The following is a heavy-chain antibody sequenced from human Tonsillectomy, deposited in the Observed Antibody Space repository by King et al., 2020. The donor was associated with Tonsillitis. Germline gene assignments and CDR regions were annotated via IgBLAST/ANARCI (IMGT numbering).Heavy chain of an antibody. D-gene: IGHD5-12*01. V-gene: IGHV4-38-2*01. CDR1: GNSISSGYY. CDR2: IYHSGST. CDR3: AQSGLYSGYDLGEYYFNY. J-gene: IGHJ4*02. Sequence: QLPESGPGLVKPSETLSLTCAVSGNSISSGYYWGWIRQPPGKGLEWIGSIYHSGSTYYNPSLKSRVTISVDTSKNQFSLKLNSVTAADTAVYYCAQSGLYSGYDLGEYYFNYWGQGTLVTVSS.